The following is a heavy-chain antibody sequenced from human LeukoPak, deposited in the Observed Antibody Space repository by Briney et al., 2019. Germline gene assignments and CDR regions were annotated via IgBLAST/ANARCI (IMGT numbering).Heavy chain of an antibody. CDR3: ARGGIPYYYDTSGSFI. J-gene: IGHJ4*02. CDR1: GGSVSSGGYS. CDR2: IYYGGSS. D-gene: IGHD3-22*01. V-gene: IGHV4-30-4*07. Sequence: SETLSLTCTVSGGSVSSGGYSWSWIRQPPGKGLEWIGYIYYGGSSYYNPSLKSRLTISIDTSKNHFSLNLTSVTATDTAVYYCARGGIPYYYDTSGSFIWGQGILVTVSS.